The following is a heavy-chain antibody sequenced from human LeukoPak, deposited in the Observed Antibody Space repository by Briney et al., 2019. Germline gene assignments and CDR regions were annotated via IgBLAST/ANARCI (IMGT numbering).Heavy chain of an antibody. CDR3: ARARSYYYYYMDV. Sequence: PGGSLRLSCAASGFTFSSYSMNWVRQAPGKGLEWVSSISSSSSYIYYADSVKGRFTISGDNAKNSLYLQMNSLRAEDTAVYYCARARSYYYYYMDVWGKGTTVTVSS. V-gene: IGHV3-21*01. CDR2: ISSSSSYI. J-gene: IGHJ6*03. CDR1: GFTFSSYS.